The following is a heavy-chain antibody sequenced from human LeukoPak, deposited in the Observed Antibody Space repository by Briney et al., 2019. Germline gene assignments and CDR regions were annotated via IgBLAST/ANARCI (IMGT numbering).Heavy chain of an antibody. CDR2: IYYSWST. J-gene: IGHJ6*03. V-gene: IGHV4-59*01. D-gene: IGHD5-18*01. CDR3: ARRPGLRGYYYYYMDV. Sequence: SETLSLTCTVSGGSISSYYWSWIRQPPGKGLEWIGYIYYSWSTNYNRSLKSRVTISVDTSKNQFSLNLSSVTAADTAVYYCARRPGLRGYYYYYMDVWGKGTTVTVSS. CDR1: GGSISSYY.